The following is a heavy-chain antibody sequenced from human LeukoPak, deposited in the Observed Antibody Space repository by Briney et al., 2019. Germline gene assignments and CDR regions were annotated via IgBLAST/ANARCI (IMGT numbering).Heavy chain of an antibody. D-gene: IGHD3-10*01. CDR3: ARAVRGFGAQVGNYYMDV. Sequence: GGSLRLSCAASGFSFSNYWMHWVRQVPGKGPVWVARIDSDGSRVTYADSVKGRFTISRDNAKNTLYLQLNSLRAEDTAVYYCARAVRGFGAQVGNYYMDVWGKGTTV. CDR2: IDSDGSRV. J-gene: IGHJ6*03. V-gene: IGHV3-74*01. CDR1: GFSFSNYW.